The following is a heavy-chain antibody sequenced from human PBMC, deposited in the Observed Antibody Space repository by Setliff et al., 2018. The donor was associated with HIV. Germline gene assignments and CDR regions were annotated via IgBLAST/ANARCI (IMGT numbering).Heavy chain of an antibody. V-gene: IGHV3-15*01. CDR3: ATGGGRYLHEWAY. J-gene: IGHJ4*02. Sequence: PGGSLRLSCVASGFTFTNAWVNWVRQAPGTGLKWVGRFKTDGGTTDYAAPVKGRFTISRDDSKTTLYLQMNSLKTEDTAMYYCATGGGRYLHEWAYWGQGTLVTVSS. CDR1: GFTFTNAW. CDR2: FKTDGGTT. D-gene: IGHD3-10*01.